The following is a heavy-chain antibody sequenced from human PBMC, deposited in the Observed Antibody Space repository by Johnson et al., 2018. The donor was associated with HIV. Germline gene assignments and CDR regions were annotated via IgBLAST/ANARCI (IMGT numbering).Heavy chain of an antibody. CDR2: IKSKTDGGTT. CDR3: AKEWGIKRVNDAFDI. Sequence: EVQLVESGGGLVKPGGSLRLSCAASGFTFSNAWMSWVRQAPGKGLEWVGRIKSKTDGGTTDYAAPVKGRFTISRDDSKNTLYLQMNSLRAEDTAVYYCAKEWGIKRVNDAFDIWGQGTMVTVSS. V-gene: IGHV3-15*01. CDR1: GFTFSNAW. D-gene: IGHD3-10*01. J-gene: IGHJ3*02.